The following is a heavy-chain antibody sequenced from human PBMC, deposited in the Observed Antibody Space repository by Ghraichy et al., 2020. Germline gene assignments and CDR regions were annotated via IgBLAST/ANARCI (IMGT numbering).Heavy chain of an antibody. CDR2: ITSSSRFK. CDR1: GFTFSSYS. J-gene: IGHJ6*02. Sequence: GKSLNISCVGSGFTFSSYSMNWVRQSPGKGLEWVSYITSSSRFKSYADSVKGRFTISRDNAQNSLYLEMNSLRDEDTEVYYCARGSTVVRFYFYAGMDVWGQGTTVTVSS. CDR3: ARGSTVVRFYFYAGMDV. V-gene: IGHV3-48*02. D-gene: IGHD4-23*01.